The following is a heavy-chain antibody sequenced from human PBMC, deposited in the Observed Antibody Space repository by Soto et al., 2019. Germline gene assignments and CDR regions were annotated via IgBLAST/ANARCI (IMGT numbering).Heavy chain of an antibody. CDR1: GFTVSSNY. Sequence: EVQLVESGGGLVQPGGSLRLSCAASGFTVSSNYMSWVRQAPGKGLEWVSVIYGGGSTYYADSVKGRFTISRHNSKNTLYLQMNSLRAEDTAVYDCARGRYCYGAGLWFDPWGQGTLVTVSS. D-gene: IGHD3-10*01. J-gene: IGHJ5*02. V-gene: IGHV3-53*04. CDR2: IYGGGST. CDR3: ARGRYCYGAGLWFDP.